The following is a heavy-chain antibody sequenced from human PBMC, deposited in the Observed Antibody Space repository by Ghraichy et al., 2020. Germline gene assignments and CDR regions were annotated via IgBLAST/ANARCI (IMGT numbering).Heavy chain of an antibody. CDR1: GGFISTYY. D-gene: IGHD7-27*01. J-gene: IGHJ3*02. Sequence: SETLSLTCTVSGGFISTYYWSWIRQPAGKGLEWVGRIYTSGSTNYNPSLKSRVTMSVDTSKNQFSLKLSSVTAADTAVYYCARGLMDGNWGSDAFDIWGQGTMVTVSS. CDR3: ARGLMDGNWGSDAFDI. V-gene: IGHV4-4*07. CDR2: IYTSGST.